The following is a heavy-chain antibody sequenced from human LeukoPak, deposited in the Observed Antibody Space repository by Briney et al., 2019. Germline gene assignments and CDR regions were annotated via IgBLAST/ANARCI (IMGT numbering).Heavy chain of an antibody. Sequence: ASVKVSCKASGSTFTSYYMHWVRHAPGQALEWMGIINPSGGSTSYAQKFQGRVTMTRDTSTSTVYMELSSLRSEGTAVYYCARGTLAAAAGTGIDYWGQGTLVTVSS. J-gene: IGHJ4*02. CDR1: GSTFTSYY. CDR2: INPSGGST. CDR3: ARGTLAAAAGTGIDY. V-gene: IGHV1-46*01. D-gene: IGHD6-13*01.